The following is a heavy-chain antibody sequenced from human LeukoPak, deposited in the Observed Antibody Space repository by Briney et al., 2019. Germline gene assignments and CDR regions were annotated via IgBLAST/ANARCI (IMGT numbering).Heavy chain of an antibody. CDR2: IRYDGSNK. CDR3: AKGRRYYYGSGSYYIDYYYYYMDV. Sequence: GGSLRLSCAVSGFTFRSYAMNWVRQAPGKGLEWVAFIRYDGSNKYYADSVKGRFTISRDNSKNTLYLQMNSLRAEDTAVYYCAKGRRYYYGSGSYYIDYYYYYMDVWGKGTTVTVSS. CDR1: GFTFRSYA. D-gene: IGHD3-10*01. J-gene: IGHJ6*03. V-gene: IGHV3-30*02.